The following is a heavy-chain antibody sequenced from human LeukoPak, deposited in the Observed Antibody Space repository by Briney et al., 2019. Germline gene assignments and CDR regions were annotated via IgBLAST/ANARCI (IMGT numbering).Heavy chain of an antibody. V-gene: IGHV3-30*18. Sequence: GGSLRLSCAASGFTISSYGMHWVRQAPGKGLEWVAVISYDGSNKYYADSVKGRFTISRDNSKNTLYLQMNSLRAEDTAVYYCAKTDIVGAFDYWGQGTLVTVSS. D-gene: IGHD1-26*01. CDR1: GFTISSYG. J-gene: IGHJ4*02. CDR3: AKTDIVGAFDY. CDR2: ISYDGSNK.